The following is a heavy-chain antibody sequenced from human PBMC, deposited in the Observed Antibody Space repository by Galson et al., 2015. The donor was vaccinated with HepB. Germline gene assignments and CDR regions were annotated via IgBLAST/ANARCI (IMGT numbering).Heavy chain of an antibody. CDR2: IKPDGSGE. D-gene: IGHD3-3*01. Sequence: SLRLSCAASEFTFSDYLLSWVRQAPGKGLEWVANIKPDGSGESYVDSVEVRFTISIDHAKRSVYLQMNSLIAEDTAIYYCARWDKTNVWRVDYWGQGTLVTVSA. J-gene: IGHJ4*02. V-gene: IGHV3-7*03. CDR1: EFTFSDYL. CDR3: ARWDKTNVWRVDY.